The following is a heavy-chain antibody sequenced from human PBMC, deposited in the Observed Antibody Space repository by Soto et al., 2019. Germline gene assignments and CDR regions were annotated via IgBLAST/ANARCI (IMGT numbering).Heavy chain of an antibody. J-gene: IGHJ4*02. D-gene: IGHD3-10*01. CDR3: AKDKVVRGVIIEVGYFDY. V-gene: IGHV3-9*01. CDR2: ISWNSGSI. CDR1: GFTFDDYA. Sequence: PGGSLRLSCAASGFTFDDYAMHWVRQAPGKGLEWVSGISWNSGSIGYADSVKGRFTISRDNAKNSLYLQMNSLRAEDTALYYCAKDKVVRGVIIEVGYFDYWGQGTLVTVSS.